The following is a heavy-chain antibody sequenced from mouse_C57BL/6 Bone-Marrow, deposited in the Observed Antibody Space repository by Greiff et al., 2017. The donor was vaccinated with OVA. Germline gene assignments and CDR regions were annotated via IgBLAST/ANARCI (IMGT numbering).Heavy chain of an antibody. Sequence: EVNVVESGGGLVKPGGSLKLSCAASGFTFSDYGMHWVRQAPEKGLEWVAYISSGSSTIYYADTVKGRFTISRDNAKNTLFLQMTSLRSEDTAMYYCARSYYYGSSWGFAYWGQGTLVTVSA. J-gene: IGHJ3*01. CDR3: ARSYYYGSSWGFAY. V-gene: IGHV5-17*01. CDR1: GFTFSDYG. CDR2: ISSGSSTI. D-gene: IGHD1-1*01.